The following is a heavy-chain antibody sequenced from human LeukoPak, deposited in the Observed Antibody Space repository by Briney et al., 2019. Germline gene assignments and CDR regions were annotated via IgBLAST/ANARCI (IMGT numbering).Heavy chain of an antibody. Sequence: PSETLSLTCAVYGGSFSGYYWSWIRQPPGKGLEWIGEINHSGSTNYNPSLKSRVTISVDTSKNQFSLKLSSVTAADTAVYYCARVEHTVVVTAIQNWFDPWGQGTLVTVSS. D-gene: IGHD2-21*02. J-gene: IGHJ5*02. CDR1: GGSFSGYY. CDR2: INHSGST. V-gene: IGHV4-34*01. CDR3: ARVEHTVVVTAIQNWFDP.